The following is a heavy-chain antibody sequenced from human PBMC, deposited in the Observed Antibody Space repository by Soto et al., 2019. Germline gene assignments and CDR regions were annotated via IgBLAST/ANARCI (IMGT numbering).Heavy chain of an antibody. CDR1: GYTFTNSD. V-gene: IGHV1-8*01. D-gene: IGHD2-15*01. Sequence: ASVKVSCKASGYTFTNSDINWVRQAPGQGLEWMGWMNPDSGHAAYAQKFQGRVTLTASTSTSTVYMEMRSLGSEDTAVYYCARRPHCSGGICYYGLDNWGQGTLVTVSS. CDR3: ARRPHCSGGICYYGLDN. J-gene: IGHJ4*02. CDR2: MNPDSGHA.